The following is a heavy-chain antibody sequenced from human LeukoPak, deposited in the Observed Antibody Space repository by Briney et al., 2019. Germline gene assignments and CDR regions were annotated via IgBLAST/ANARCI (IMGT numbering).Heavy chain of an antibody. CDR2: IYYSGNT. D-gene: IGHD3-22*01. V-gene: IGHV4-39*02. CDR1: GGSISSSSYY. Sequence: SETLSLTCTVSGGSISSSSYYWGWIRQPPGKGLEWIGSIYYSGNTYYNPSLKSRVTTSVDTSKNQFSLKLSSVTAADTAVYYCAREPDYYDSSGYYWGQGTLVTVSS. J-gene: IGHJ4*02. CDR3: AREPDYYDSSGYY.